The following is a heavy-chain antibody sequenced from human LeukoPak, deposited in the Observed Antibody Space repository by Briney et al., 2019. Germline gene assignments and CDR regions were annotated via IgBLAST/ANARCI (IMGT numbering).Heavy chain of an antibody. J-gene: IGHJ4*02. CDR2: IRFDGNNK. Sequence: GGSLTLSCAASGFTFSSYGMHWVRQAPGKGLEWVAFIRFDGNNKQYTDSVKGRFTISRDNSKYTLYLQMSSLRAEDTAVYYCAKSNKDSSGYSCVDYWGQGTLVSVSP. CDR3: AKSNKDSSGYSCVDY. CDR1: GFTFSSYG. V-gene: IGHV3-30*02. D-gene: IGHD3-22*01.